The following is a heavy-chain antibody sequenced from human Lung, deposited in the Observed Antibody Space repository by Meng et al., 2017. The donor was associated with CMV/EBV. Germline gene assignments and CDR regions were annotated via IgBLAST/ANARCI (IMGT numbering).Heavy chain of an antibody. Sequence: GESLKISCAASGFTFDEHGMSWVRQGPGKGLEWVSGITWNGGMTGYADSVKGRFTISRDNPKNPLYLPMNSLRAEDTALYYCARDREGAMDIAATSLDYWGQGTLVTVSS. CDR1: GFTFDEHG. J-gene: IGHJ4*02. V-gene: IGHV3-20*04. CDR3: ARDREGAMDIAATSLDY. CDR2: ITWNGGMT. D-gene: IGHD5-12*01.